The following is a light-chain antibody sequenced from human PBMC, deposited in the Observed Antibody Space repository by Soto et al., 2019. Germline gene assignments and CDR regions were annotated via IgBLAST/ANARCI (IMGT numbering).Light chain of an antibody. J-gene: IGKJ4*01. V-gene: IGKV3-11*01. CDR1: QSVSSH. Sequence: EIVRTQSPATLSLAPGERATVSCRASQSVSSHLAWYQQRRGQAPRLLIYDASNRATGIPARFSGSGSGTDFTLTISSLEPEDFAVYYCQQRSNWQGATFGGGTKV. CDR2: DAS. CDR3: QQRSNWQGAT.